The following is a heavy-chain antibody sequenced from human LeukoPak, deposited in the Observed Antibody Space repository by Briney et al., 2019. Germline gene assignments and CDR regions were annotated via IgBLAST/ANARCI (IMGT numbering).Heavy chain of an antibody. D-gene: IGHD1-26*01. Sequence: GGSLRLSCAASGFTFSDYYMSWIRQAPGKGLEWVSYISSSGSTIYYADSVKGRFTISRDNAKSSLYLQLNSLRVDDTAVYYCATYSGAPHKTFEYWGRGTLVTVSS. CDR3: ATYSGAPHKTFEY. CDR2: ISSSGSTI. J-gene: IGHJ4*02. V-gene: IGHV3-11*04. CDR1: GFTFSDYY.